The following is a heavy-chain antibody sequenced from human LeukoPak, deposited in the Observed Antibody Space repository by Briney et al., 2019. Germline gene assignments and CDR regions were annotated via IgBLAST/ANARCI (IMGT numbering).Heavy chain of an antibody. V-gene: IGHV3-11*04. CDR1: GFTFSDYY. J-gene: IGHJ5*02. D-gene: IGHD6-19*01. CDR3: ARDTGYSSGWRNNWFDP. Sequence: PGGSLRLSCAASGFTFSDYYMSWLRQAPGKGLEWVSYISSSGSTIYYADSVKGRFTISRDNAKNSLYLRMNSLRAEDTAVYYCARDTGYSSGWRNNWFDPWGQGTLVTVSS. CDR2: ISSSGSTI.